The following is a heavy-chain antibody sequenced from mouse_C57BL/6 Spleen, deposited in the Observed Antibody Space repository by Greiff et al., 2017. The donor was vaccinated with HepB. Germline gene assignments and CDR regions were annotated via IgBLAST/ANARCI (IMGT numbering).Heavy chain of an antibody. CDR1: GFTFSSYG. D-gene: IGHD2-3*01. V-gene: IGHV5-6*01. J-gene: IGHJ2*01. CDR3: ARHDGYYCFDY. CDR2: ISSGGSYT. Sequence: EVQGVESGGDLVKPGGSLKLSCAASGFTFSSYGMSWVRQTPDKRLEWVATISSGGSYTYYPDSVKGRFTISRDNAKNTLYLQMSSLKSEDTAMYYCARHDGYYCFDYWGQGTTLTVSS.